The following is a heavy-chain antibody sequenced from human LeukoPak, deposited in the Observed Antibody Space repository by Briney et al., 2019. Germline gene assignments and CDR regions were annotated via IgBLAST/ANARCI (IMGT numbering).Heavy chain of an antibody. D-gene: IGHD6-13*01. J-gene: IGHJ4*02. CDR1: GFTFSSYG. CDR3: ANWARQQLSPLDY. V-gene: IGHV3-30*02. CDR2: IRYDGSNK. Sequence: PGGSLRLPCAASGFTFSSYGMHWVRQAPGKGLEWVAFIRYDGSNKYYADSVKGRFTISRDNSKNTLYLQMNSLRAEDTAVYYCANWARQQLSPLDYWGQGTLVTVSS.